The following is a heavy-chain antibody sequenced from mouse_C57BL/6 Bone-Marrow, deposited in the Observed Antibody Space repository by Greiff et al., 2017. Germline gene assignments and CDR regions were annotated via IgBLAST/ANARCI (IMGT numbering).Heavy chain of an antibody. V-gene: IGHV1-54*01. CDR2: INPGSGGT. J-gene: IGHJ1*03. CDR1: GYAFTNYL. D-gene: IGHD2-12*01. CDR3: ARRRRDFDV. Sequence: VQLQQSGAELVRPGTSVKVSCKASGYAFTNYLIEWVKQRPGQGLEWIGVINPGSGGTNYTEKFKGKATLTADKSSSTAYMQLSSLTSEDSAVYFCARRRRDFDVWGTGTTVTVAS.